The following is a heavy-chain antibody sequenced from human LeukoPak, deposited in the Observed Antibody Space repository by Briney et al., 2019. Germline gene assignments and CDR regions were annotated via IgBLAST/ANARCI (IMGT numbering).Heavy chain of an antibody. D-gene: IGHD3-22*01. CDR2: MYNSGST. CDR3: ARALERDYYDSSGYYHDAFDI. V-gene: IGHV4-59*01. Sequence: PSETLSLTCTVSGGSISGYDWSWIRQPPGKGLEWIGYMYNSGSTNNNPSLKSRVTISVDTSKNQFSLKLSSVTAADTAVYYCARALERDYYDSSGYYHDAFDIWGQGTMVTVSS. CDR1: GGSISGYD. J-gene: IGHJ3*02.